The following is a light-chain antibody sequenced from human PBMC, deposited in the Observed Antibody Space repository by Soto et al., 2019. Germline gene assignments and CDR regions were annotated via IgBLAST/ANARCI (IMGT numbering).Light chain of an antibody. J-gene: IGLJ1*01. Sequence: QSVVTQPASVSGSPGQSISISCTGTISDVGGYNYVSWYQQHPGKAPKLTIYDVSNRPSGVSNRFSGSKSGNTASLTISGLQAEDEADYYCSSYTSSSTYVFATGTEVTVL. V-gene: IGLV2-14*03. CDR2: DVS. CDR3: SSYTSSSTYV. CDR1: ISDVGGYNY.